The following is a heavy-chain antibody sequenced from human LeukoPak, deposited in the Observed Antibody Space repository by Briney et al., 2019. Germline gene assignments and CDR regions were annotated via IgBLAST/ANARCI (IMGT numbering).Heavy chain of an antibody. V-gene: IGHV3-72*01. CDR2: TKHKDSDYST. Sequence: GGSLRLSCAASGFTFNDHFMDWVRQAPGKGLEWVGRTKHKDSDYSTEYAASVKGRFTISRDNAKNSLYLQMNSLRAEDTAVYYCAGSVITPSYYYYYYMDVWGKGTTVTISS. CDR1: GFTFNDHF. J-gene: IGHJ6*03. D-gene: IGHD3-22*01. CDR3: AGSVITPSYYYYYYMDV.